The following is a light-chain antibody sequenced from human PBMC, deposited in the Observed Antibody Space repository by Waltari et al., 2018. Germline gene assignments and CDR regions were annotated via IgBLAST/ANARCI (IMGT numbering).Light chain of an antibody. V-gene: IGKV4-1*01. CDR3: QQYYSIPYT. J-gene: IGKJ2*01. Sequence: DIVMTQSPDSLAVSLGERATINCKSSQSVLYSSNNKNYLAWYQQKPGQPPTLLFYWASTREAGVPDRFSGRGSGTDFTLTISSLQAEDVAVYYCQQYYSIPYTFGQGTKLEIK. CDR2: WAS. CDR1: QSVLYSSNNKNY.